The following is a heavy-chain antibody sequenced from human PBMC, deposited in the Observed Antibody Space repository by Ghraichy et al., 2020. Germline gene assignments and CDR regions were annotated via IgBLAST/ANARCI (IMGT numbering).Heavy chain of an antibody. V-gene: IGHV4-59*01. CDR1: GVSMTDYY. CDR2: IYHSGTT. Sequence: SQTLSLTCTVSGVSMTDYYWCWIRQPPGKGLEWVAYIYHSGTTHYNLSLKSRATISMDTSKNQFSLELKSVTAADAALYFCARDDSIGAGPFDLWGQGALVTVSS. D-gene: IGHD2-21*01. J-gene: IGHJ3*01. CDR3: ARDDSIGAGPFDL.